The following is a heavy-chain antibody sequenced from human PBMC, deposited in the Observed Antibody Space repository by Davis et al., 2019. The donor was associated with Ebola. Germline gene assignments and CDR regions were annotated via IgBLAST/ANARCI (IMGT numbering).Heavy chain of an antibody. J-gene: IGHJ4*02. V-gene: IGHV3-7*03. CDR1: GFTFSSYW. Sequence: GESLKISCAASGFTFSSYWMSWVRQAPGKGLEWVANIKQDGSEKYYVDSVKGRFTISRDNAKNSLYLQMNSLRAEDTAVYYCARDSLLRGFDYWGQGTLVTVSS. CDR3: ARDSLLRGFDY. CDR2: IKQDGSEK. D-gene: IGHD2/OR15-2a*01.